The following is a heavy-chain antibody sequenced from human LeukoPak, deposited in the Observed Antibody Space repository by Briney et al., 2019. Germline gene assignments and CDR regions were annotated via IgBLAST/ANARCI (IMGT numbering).Heavy chain of an antibody. Sequence: WETLSLTCAVYGGSFSGYYWSWIRQPPGKGLEWVGEISHSGITNYNPSLKSRVTISLDTSKNHFSLRLSSVTAADTAVYYCAREVGYSYEDYWGQGTLVTVSS. CDR3: AREVGYSYEDY. J-gene: IGHJ4*02. V-gene: IGHV4-34*01. CDR2: ISHSGIT. CDR1: GGSFSGYY. D-gene: IGHD5-18*01.